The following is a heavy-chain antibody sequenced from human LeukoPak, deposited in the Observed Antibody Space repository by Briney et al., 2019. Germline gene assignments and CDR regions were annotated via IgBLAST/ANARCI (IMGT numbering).Heavy chain of an antibody. J-gene: IGHJ5*02. CDR2: IWFDGSNK. D-gene: IGHD2-15*01. CDR1: TSTLNTYG. V-gene: IGHV3-33*01. CDR3: EGVGQQGWQVRAATLNWFDP. Sequence: GGSLRLSCAASTSTLNTYGMHCVRQAPGKGLEWVAVIWFDGSNKDYTDSVKGRFTISRDNSKNTPHLQRNSLRADVTAVEQREGVGQQGWQVRAATLNWFDPWGQGTLVTVSS.